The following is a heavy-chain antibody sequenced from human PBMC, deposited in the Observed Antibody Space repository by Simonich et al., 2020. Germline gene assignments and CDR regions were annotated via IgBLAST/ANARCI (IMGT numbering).Heavy chain of an antibody. D-gene: IGHD1-1*01. CDR2: INHSGSI. J-gene: IGHJ3*02. CDR3: ARGKGWKNAFDI. CDR1: GGSFSGYS. V-gene: IGHV4-34*01. Sequence: QVQLQQWGAGLLKHAETLSLTCAVYGGSFSGYSWRWNRQPPGKGLEWIGEINHSGSINYKPTLKNGVTRSVDTYQNQFSLKLSSVTAADTAVYYCARGKGWKNAFDIWGQGTMVTVSS.